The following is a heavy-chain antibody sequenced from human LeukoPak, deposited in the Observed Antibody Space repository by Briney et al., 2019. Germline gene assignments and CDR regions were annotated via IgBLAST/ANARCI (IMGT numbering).Heavy chain of an antibody. CDR2: IDWDDDK. CDR1: GFSLSTSGMC. CDR3: ARTPYYYDSSGSDFDY. V-gene: IGHV2-70*11. Sequence: SGPALVKSTQTLTLTCTFSGFSLSTSGMCVSWIRQPPGKALEWLARIDWDDDKYYSTSLKTRLTISKDTSKNQVVLTMTNMDPVDTATYYCARTPYYYDSSGSDFDYWGQGTLVTVSS. D-gene: IGHD3-22*01. J-gene: IGHJ4*02.